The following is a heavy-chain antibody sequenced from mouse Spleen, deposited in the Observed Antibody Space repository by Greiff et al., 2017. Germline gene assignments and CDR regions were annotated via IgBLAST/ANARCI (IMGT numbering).Heavy chain of an antibody. CDR1: GYAFSSYW. CDR2: IYPGDGDT. V-gene: IGHV1-80*01. J-gene: IGHJ2*01. CDR3: ARGRFITTVVAPFDY. Sequence: QVQLQQSGAELVKPGASVKISCKASGYAFSSYWMNWVKQRPGKGLEWIGQIYPGDGDTNYNGKFKGKATLTADKSSSTAYMQLSSLTSEDSAVYFCARGRFITTVVAPFDYWGQGTTLTVSS. D-gene: IGHD1-1*01.